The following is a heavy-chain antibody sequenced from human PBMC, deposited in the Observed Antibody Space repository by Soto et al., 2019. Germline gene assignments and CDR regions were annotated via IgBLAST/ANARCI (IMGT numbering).Heavy chain of an antibody. V-gene: IGHV1-3*01. J-gene: IGHJ4*02. CDR1: GYTFTSYA. D-gene: IGHD3-10*01. CDR3: ARGISITMVRGDRPYYFDY. CDR2: INAGNGNT. Sequence: GASVKVSCKASGYTFTSYAMHWVRQAPGQRLEWMGWINAGNGNTKYSQKFQGRVTITRDTSASTAYMELSSLRSEDTAVYYCARGISITMVRGDRPYYFDYWGQGTLVTVSS.